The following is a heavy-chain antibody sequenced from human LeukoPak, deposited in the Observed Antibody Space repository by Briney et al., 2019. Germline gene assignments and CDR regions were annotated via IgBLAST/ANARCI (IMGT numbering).Heavy chain of an antibody. CDR3: ARDRYSSGWYFWGLYWFDP. CDR2: IIPIFGTA. D-gene: IGHD6-19*01. J-gene: IGHJ5*02. V-gene: IGHV1-69*06. Sequence: SVKVSCKASGSTFSSYAISWVRRAPGQGLEWMEGIIPIFGTANYAQKFQGRVTITADKSTSTAYMELSSLRSEDTAVYYCARDRYSSGWYFWGLYWFDPWGQGTLVTVSS. CDR1: GSTFSSYA.